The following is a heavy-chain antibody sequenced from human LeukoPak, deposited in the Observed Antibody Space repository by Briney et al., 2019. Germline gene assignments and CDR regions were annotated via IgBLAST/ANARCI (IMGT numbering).Heavy chain of an antibody. V-gene: IGHV3-23*01. CDR2: ISGSGGRDST. D-gene: IGHD6-13*01. Sequence: PGGSLRLSCAASGFTFSRIAMSWVRQAPGKGLEWVSGISGSGGRDSTYYADSVKGRFTISRDKSKNTVYLEMNSLRAEDTAVYYCAKGYSEYTSSWFDYRGQGTLVTVSS. CDR3: AKGYSEYTSSWFDY. J-gene: IGHJ4*02. CDR1: GFTFSRIA.